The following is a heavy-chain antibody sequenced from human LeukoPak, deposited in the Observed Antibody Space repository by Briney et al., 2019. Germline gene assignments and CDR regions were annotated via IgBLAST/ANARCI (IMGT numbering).Heavy chain of an antibody. V-gene: IGHV3-23*01. CDR3: AKWGDFWTGLNNWYFEL. CDR2: ISGSGRDT. Sequence: GGSLRLSCAASGLTFPRYAFAWVRQAPGRGLQWVSGISGSGRDTFYSDSVKGRFTISRDNSKNTHYLQMSTLTAEDTAVYYCAKWGDFWTGLNNWYFELGGRGTLVTVSS. CDR1: GLTFPRYA. D-gene: IGHD3/OR15-3a*01. J-gene: IGHJ2*01.